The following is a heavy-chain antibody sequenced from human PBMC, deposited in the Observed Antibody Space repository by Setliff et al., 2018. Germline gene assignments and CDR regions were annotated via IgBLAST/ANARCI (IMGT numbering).Heavy chain of an antibody. V-gene: IGHV3-30*01. CDR3: ARQRYYDTTGKAFDI. D-gene: IGHD3-22*01. CDR1: GFSFSTYT. J-gene: IGHJ3*02. CDR2: ISADGANE. Sequence: SLRLSCVASGFSFSTYTVHWVRQAPGKGLEWISADGANECYADSVKGRFTISRDKSRNTLYLQMTGLRTDDTALYYCARQRYYDTTGKAFDIWGQGTMVTVSS.